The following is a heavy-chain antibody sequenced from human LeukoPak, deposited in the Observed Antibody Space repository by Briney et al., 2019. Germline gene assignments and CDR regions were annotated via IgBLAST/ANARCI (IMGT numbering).Heavy chain of an antibody. D-gene: IGHD3-3*01. J-gene: IGHJ4*02. CDR1: GGSISSSSYY. CDR2: IYYSGST. Sequence: PSETLSLTCTVSGGSISSSSYYWGWIHQPPGKGLEWIGSIYYSGSTYYNPSLKSRVTISVDTSKNQFSLKLSSVTAADTAVYYCARERDFWSGYYFDYWGQGTLVTVSS. V-gene: IGHV4-39*07. CDR3: ARERDFWSGYYFDY.